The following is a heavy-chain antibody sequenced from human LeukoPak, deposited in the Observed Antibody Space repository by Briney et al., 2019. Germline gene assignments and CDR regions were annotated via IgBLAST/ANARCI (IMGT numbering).Heavy chain of an antibody. CDR1: GGSISSSSYY. D-gene: IGHD6-13*01. V-gene: IGHV4-39*01. CDR3: ARGRAAAEVY. CDR2: IYYSGST. J-gene: IGHJ4*02. Sequence: KPSETLSLTCTVSGGSISSSSYYWGWIRQPPGKGLEWIGSIYYSGSTYYNPSLKSRVTISVDTSKNQFSLKLSSVTAADTAVYYCARGRAAAEVYWGQGTLVTVSS.